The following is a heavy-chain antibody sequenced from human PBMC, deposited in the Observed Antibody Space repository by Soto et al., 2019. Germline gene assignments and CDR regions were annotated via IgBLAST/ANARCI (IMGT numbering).Heavy chain of an antibody. Sequence: QVQLVQSGAEVKKPGSSVKVSCKASGGTFSSYTISWVRQAPGQGLEWMGRIIPILGIANYAQKFQGRVTITAAKSTSTAYVELSSLRSEDTAVYYCAGHIMGTTVKYFQHWGQGTLVTVSS. CDR1: GGTFSSYT. CDR3: AGHIMGTTVKYFQH. CDR2: IIPILGIA. D-gene: IGHD4-17*01. V-gene: IGHV1-69*02. J-gene: IGHJ1*01.